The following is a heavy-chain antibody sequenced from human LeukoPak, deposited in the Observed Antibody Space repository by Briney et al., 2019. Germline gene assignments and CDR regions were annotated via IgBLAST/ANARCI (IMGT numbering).Heavy chain of an antibody. V-gene: IGHV4-31*03. CDR2: IHPSGML. CDR3: SRGLDSRKLGY. J-gene: IGHJ4*02. D-gene: IGHD3-22*01. Sequence: PSETLSLTCTVSGASFNSDDQYWNWIRQSPGKGLEWIGSIHPSGMLYDNPSLESRVTMSRDTSKNQFSLNLNSVAAADTAVYFCSRGLDSRKLGYWGQGILATVSS. CDR1: GASFNSDDQY.